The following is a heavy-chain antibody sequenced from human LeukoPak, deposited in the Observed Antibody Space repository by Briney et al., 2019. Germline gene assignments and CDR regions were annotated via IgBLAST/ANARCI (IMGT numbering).Heavy chain of an antibody. CDR3: ASIHRGYSYGSHPFDY. D-gene: IGHD5-18*01. V-gene: IGHV1-2*02. CDR2: INPNSGGT. Sequence: GASMKVSCKASGYTFTGYYMHWVRQAPGQGLEWMGWINPNSGGTNYAQKFQGRVTMTRDTSISTAYMELSRLRSDDTAVYYCASIHRGYSYGSHPFDYWGQGTLVTVSS. J-gene: IGHJ4*02. CDR1: GYTFTGYY.